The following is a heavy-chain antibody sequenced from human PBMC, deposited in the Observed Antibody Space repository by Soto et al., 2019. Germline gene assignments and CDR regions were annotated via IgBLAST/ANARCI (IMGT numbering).Heavy chain of an antibody. V-gene: IGHV3-48*02. J-gene: IGHJ4*02. CDR1: GFSFSSYS. CDR2: ISSTSKNTI. D-gene: IGHD3-10*01. CDR3: AMAYASGTYYD. Sequence: EVQLVESGGGLVQPGGSLRLSCAASGFSFSSYSLTWVRQAPGKGLECVSYISSTSKNTIYYADSVEGRVTISRDNAQNALYLQMNRLSDEDTAVYYCAMAYASGTYYDWGQGTLVNVSS.